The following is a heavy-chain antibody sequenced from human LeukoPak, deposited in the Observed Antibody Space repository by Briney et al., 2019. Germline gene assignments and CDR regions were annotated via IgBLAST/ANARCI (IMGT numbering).Heavy chain of an antibody. CDR2: IKSKTDGGTT. D-gene: IGHD3-22*01. CDR1: GFSFNNAW. J-gene: IGHJ4*02. CDR3: TTERSSGYRISGY. V-gene: IGHV3-15*01. Sequence: GGSLRLSCAASGFSFNNAWMSWVRQAPGRWLEWVGCIKSKTDGGTTDYAAPVKGRFTISSDDSKSTLYLKVSRLKTEHTGVYYCTTERSSGYRISGYWGEGTLGTLSS.